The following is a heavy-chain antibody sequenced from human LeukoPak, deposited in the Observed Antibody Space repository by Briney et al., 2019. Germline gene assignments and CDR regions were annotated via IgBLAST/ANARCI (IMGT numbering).Heavy chain of an antibody. D-gene: IGHD4-17*01. CDR3: AKDRGAYGGNYFDY. J-gene: IGHJ4*02. Sequence: GGSLRLSCAASGFIFSSYAMSWVRQAPGKGLEWVSAISGSGGSTYYADSVKGRFTISRDNSKNTLYLQMNSLRAEDTAVYYCAKDRGAYGGNYFDYWGQGTLVTVSS. CDR2: ISGSGGST. CDR1: GFIFSSYA. V-gene: IGHV3-23*01.